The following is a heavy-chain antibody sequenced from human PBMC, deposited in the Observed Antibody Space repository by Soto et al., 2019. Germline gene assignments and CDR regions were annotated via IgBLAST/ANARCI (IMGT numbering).Heavy chain of an antibody. J-gene: IGHJ6*02. CDR2: LNHSGST. CDR1: GGSFRGYS. Sequence: SETLSRTCAVCGGSFRGYSWSWIRHPPWKGPEWIVELNHSGSTNYNPSLKSRVTISVDTSKNQFSLKLSSVTAADTAVYYCASGTFGTAMVSYYYYGMDVWGQGTTLTISS. D-gene: IGHD5-18*01. V-gene: IGHV4-34*01. CDR3: ASGTFGTAMVSYYYYGMDV.